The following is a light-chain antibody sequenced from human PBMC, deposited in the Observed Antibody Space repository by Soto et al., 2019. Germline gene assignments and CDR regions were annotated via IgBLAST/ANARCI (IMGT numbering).Light chain of an antibody. J-gene: IGKJ1*01. CDR2: AAS. Sequence: DIQRTQSPSSLSASLGDRVTISCRASQSIFNFLNWYQQKKGKAPKVLIYAASSLQSGVPARFSGSGSGTECTLTISNLQPEDVAMDHCQQSYSSPWTFGQGTKVEI. CDR1: QSIFNF. CDR3: QQSYSSPWT. V-gene: IGKV1-39*01.